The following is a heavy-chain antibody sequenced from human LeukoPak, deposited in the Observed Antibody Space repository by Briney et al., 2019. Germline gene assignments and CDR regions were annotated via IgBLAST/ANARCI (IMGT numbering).Heavy chain of an antibody. CDR2: IYYSGST. D-gene: IGHD3-10*01. CDR1: GGSISSGGYY. CDR3: ARAGSLYYGSGSYGY. V-gene: IGHV4-31*03. Sequence: SETLSLTCTVSGGSISSGGYYWSWIRQHPGKGLEWIGYIYYSGSTYYNPSLKSRVTISVDTSKNQFSLKLSSVTAADTAVYYCARAGSLYYGSGSYGYWGQGTLVTVSS. J-gene: IGHJ4*02.